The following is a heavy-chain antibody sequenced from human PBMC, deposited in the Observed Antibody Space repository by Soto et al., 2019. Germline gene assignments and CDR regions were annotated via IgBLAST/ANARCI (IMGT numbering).Heavy chain of an antibody. V-gene: IGHV3-23*01. CDR2: ISGSGGST. D-gene: IGHD6-6*01. Sequence: GGSLRLSCAASGFTFSSYAMSWVRQAPGKWLEWVSAISGSGGSTYHADSVKGRFTISRDNSKNTLYLQMNSLRAEDTAVYYCAKELSNYYYYGMDVWGQGTTVTVSS. CDR1: GFTFSSYA. CDR3: AKELSNYYYYGMDV. J-gene: IGHJ6*02.